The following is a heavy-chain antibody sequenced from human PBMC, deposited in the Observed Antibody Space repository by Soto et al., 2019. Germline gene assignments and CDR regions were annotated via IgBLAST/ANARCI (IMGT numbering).Heavy chain of an antibody. Sequence: SETLSLTCTVSGDSISSYYWSWIRQPPGKGLEWIGYIYYSGSTDYNPSLKSRVTISVDTSKNQFSLKLSSVTAADTAVYYCARVSGGYCSGGSCNPFAYWGQGTLVTIS. D-gene: IGHD2-15*01. CDR3: ARVSGGYCSGGSCNPFAY. CDR1: GDSISSYY. CDR2: IYYSGST. J-gene: IGHJ4*02. V-gene: IGHV4-59*01.